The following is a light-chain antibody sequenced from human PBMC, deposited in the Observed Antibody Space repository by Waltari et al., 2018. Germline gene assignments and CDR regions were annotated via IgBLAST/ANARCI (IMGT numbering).Light chain of an antibody. CDR2: DAS. CDR1: QSVSSY. V-gene: IGKV3-11*01. CDR3: QQRSIWPVT. Sequence: EIVLTQYPATLSLSPGERATLSCRASQSVSSYLAWYQQKPGQAPRLLIYDASNRVTGIPARFIGSESGTDFTLTISSLDPEDFAVYYCQQRSIWPVTFGGGTKVEIK. J-gene: IGKJ4*01.